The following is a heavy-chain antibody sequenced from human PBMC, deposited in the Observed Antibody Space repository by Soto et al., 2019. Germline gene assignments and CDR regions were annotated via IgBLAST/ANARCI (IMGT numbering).Heavy chain of an antibody. D-gene: IGHD6-19*01. Sequence: EVQLLESGGGLVQPGESLRLSCAVAGLTISGYAMSWVRQAPWKGLEWVSAIGTSDDKTYYTDSVKGRFNISRDSSQNPLFLQRNSLTAEDTAGYYCATGGLNSGWSYWGQGTLVTVSS. CDR1: GLTISGYA. V-gene: IGHV3-23*01. CDR3: ATGGLNSGWSY. CDR2: IGTSDDKT. J-gene: IGHJ4*02.